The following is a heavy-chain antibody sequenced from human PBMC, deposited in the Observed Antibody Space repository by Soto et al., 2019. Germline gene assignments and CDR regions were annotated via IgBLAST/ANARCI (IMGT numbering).Heavy chain of an antibody. CDR3: ASQSEYYDYGMDV. V-gene: IGHV4-4*02. Sequence: QVQLQESGPGLVKPSGTLSLTCAVSGGSISSSNWWSWVRQPPGKVLEWIGEIYHSGSTNYNPSLKSRVTISVDKSKNQFSLKLSSVTAADTAGYYCASQSEYYDYGMDVWGQGTTVTFSS. J-gene: IGHJ6*02. CDR2: IYHSGST. CDR1: GGSISSSNW.